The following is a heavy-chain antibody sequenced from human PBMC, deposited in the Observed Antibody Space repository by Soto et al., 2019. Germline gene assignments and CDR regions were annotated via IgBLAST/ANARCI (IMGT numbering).Heavy chain of an antibody. CDR2: IFYTGDT. V-gene: IGHV4-31*02. D-gene: IGHD3-10*01. CDR1: GDSLSSRPHY. Sequence: SQTLSLTCAVSGDSLSSRPHYWNWVRRVPGNGLGFLGYIFYTGDTYYNPSLGGRISMSVDTSKNQFSLTLRSVTAADTAIYYCAREGRHSGGMRESWFDPWGQGTQVTVSS. CDR3: AREGRHSGGMRESWFDP. J-gene: IGHJ5*02.